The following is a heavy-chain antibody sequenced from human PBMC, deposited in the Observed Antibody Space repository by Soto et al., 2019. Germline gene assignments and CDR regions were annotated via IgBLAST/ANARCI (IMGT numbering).Heavy chain of an antibody. V-gene: IGHV4-4*02. J-gene: IGHJ6*02. CDR2: IYHSGST. D-gene: IGHD2-21*02. CDR1: GGSISSSNW. Sequence: PSETLSLTCAVSGGSISSSNWWSWVRQPPGKGLEWIGEIYHSGSTNYNPSLKSRVTISVDKSKNQFSLKLSSVTAADTAVYYCARDNLVVTATIYYYGMDFRGQGTTVTVSS. CDR3: ARDNLVVTATIYYYGMDF.